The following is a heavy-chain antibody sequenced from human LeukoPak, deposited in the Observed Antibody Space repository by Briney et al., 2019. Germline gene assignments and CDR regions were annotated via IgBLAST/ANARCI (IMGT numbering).Heavy chain of an antibody. J-gene: IGHJ4*02. CDR3: ARFDHPFDY. CDR1: GFSFSTYG. D-gene: IGHD3-9*01. V-gene: IGHV3-30*02. CDR2: IRYDGSQN. Sequence: PGGSLRLSCAASGFSFSTYGMHWVRQAPGKGLEWVAFIRYDGSQNHLTDSVKGRFTVSRDDSRSTLYLQMDSLTVEDTAVYYCARFDHPFDYWGQGTLVTVSS.